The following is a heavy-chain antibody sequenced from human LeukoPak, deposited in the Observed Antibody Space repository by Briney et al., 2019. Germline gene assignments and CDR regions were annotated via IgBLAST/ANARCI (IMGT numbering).Heavy chain of an antibody. Sequence: GGSLRLSCAASGFTFSSYAMSWVRQAPGKGLEWVSAISGSGGSTYYADSVKGRFTTSRDNSKNTLYLQMNSLRAEDTAVYYCAKGGSSWYYFDYWGQGTLVTVSS. V-gene: IGHV3-23*01. J-gene: IGHJ4*02. CDR1: GFTFSSYA. D-gene: IGHD6-13*01. CDR3: AKGGSSWYYFDY. CDR2: ISGSGGST.